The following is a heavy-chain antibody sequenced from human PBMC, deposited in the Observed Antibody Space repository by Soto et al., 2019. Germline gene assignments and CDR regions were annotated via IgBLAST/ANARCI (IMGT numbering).Heavy chain of an antibody. Sequence: GGSLRLSCAASGFTFSSYSMNWVRQAPGKGLEWVSYISSSSSTIYYADSVKGRFTISRDNAKNSLYLQMNSLRAEDTAVDYCAREARPYYYGSGTSGRGYYMDVWGKGTTVTVSS. CDR3: AREARPYYYGSGTSGRGYYMDV. V-gene: IGHV3-48*01. CDR2: ISSSSSTI. CDR1: GFTFSSYS. J-gene: IGHJ6*03. D-gene: IGHD3-10*01.